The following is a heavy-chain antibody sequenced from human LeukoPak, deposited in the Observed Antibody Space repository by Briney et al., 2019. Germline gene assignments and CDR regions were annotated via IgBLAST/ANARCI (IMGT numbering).Heavy chain of an antibody. Sequence: SETLSLTCTVSGVSIRSNYWSWVRRPPGKGLEWIANINYSGATYYNPALRSRVTISIDTSKSQFSLKLTSVTVADTAVYYCARGGHIAIPPYGFDYWGRGALVTVSS. V-gene: IGHV4-59*01. J-gene: IGHJ4*02. CDR2: INYSGAT. CDR1: GVSIRSNY. CDR3: ARGGHIAIPPYGFDY. D-gene: IGHD4-17*01.